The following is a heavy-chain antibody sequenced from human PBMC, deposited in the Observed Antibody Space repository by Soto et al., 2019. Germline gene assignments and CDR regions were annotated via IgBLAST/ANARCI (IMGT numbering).Heavy chain of an antibody. J-gene: IGHJ3*02. CDR3: AKGLTDHDAFDI. Sequence: GGSLRLSCAASGFTFSSYGMHWVRQAPGKGLEWVAVISYDGSNKYYADSVKGRFTISRDNSKNTLYLQMNSLRAEDTAVYYCAKGLTDHDAFDIWGQGTMVTVSS. CDR2: ISYDGSNK. V-gene: IGHV3-30*18. CDR1: GFTFSSYG.